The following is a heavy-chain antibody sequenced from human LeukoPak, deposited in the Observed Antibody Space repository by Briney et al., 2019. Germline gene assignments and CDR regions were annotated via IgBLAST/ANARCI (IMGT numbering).Heavy chain of an antibody. J-gene: IGHJ5*02. Sequence: GGSLRLSCAASGFTFSDFWIHWVRQAPGKGLVRVSGINNDGSDIIYTDSVKGRFTISRDNAKNTLYLQMNSLRPEDTAVYYCVRDTPHRRLDPWGQGTLVTVSS. CDR2: INNDGSDI. CDR3: VRDTPHRRLDP. CDR1: GFTFSDFW. D-gene: IGHD2-15*01. V-gene: IGHV3-74*01.